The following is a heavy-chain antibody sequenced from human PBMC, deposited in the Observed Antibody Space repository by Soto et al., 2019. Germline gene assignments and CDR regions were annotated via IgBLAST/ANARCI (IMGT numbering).Heavy chain of an antibody. CDR1: GFTFSTYW. J-gene: IGHJ3*02. V-gene: IGHV3-7*01. Sequence: EVQLVESGGGLVQPGGSLRLSCAASGFTFSTYWMSWVCQAPGKGLEWVANIKQDGSEEYYVDSVKGRFTISRDNAKNSLYLQMNSLRAEDTAVFYCARHIVAGTTPDAFYIRGQGTMVTVSS. CDR3: ARHIVAGTTPDAFYI. D-gene: IGHD6-19*01. CDR2: IKQDGSEE.